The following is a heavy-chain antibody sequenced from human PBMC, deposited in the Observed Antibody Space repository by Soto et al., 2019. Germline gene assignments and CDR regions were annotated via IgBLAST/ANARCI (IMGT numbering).Heavy chain of an antibody. V-gene: IGHV4-59*12. D-gene: IGHD1-1*01. CDR2: IYYRGST. CDR3: ARERREMAYKPQRYYFDY. CDR1: GDSITTNY. J-gene: IGHJ4*02. Sequence: SETLSLTCTVSGDSITTNYWSWIRQPPGKGLEWIGYIYYRGSTNYNPSLKSRVTISVDTSKNQFSLKLSSVTAADTAVYYCARERREMAYKPQRYYFDYWGQGTLVTVSS.